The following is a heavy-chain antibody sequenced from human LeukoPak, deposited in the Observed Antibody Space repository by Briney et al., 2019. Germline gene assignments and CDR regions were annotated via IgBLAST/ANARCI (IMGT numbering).Heavy chain of an antibody. V-gene: IGHV1-46*01. Sequence: ASVEVSCKASGGTFSSYAISWVRQAPGQGLEWMGIINPNGGSTSYAQKFQGRVTMTRDTSTSTVYKDLSSLRSEDTAVYYCARAPRPPWDDSSGLDYWGQGTLVTVSS. J-gene: IGHJ4*02. CDR3: ARAPRPPWDDSSGLDY. CDR2: INPNGGST. D-gene: IGHD3-22*01. CDR1: GGTFSSYA.